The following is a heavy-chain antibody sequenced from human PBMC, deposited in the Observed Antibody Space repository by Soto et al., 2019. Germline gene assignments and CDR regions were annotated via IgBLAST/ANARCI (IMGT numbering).Heavy chain of an antibody. CDR3: SRTPYRRQLVRYYYYGLDV. CDR1: GGSFSGFY. D-gene: IGHD1-1*01. J-gene: IGHJ6*02. V-gene: IGHV4-34*01. CDR2: INHSGSA. Sequence: SETLSLTCAVNGGSFSGFYWTWIRQSPGRGLEWIGEINHSGSARYSPSLKSRVTISLDTSNNQFSLKLSSVTAADTAVYYCSRTPYRRQLVRYYYYGLDVWGQGTTVTVSS.